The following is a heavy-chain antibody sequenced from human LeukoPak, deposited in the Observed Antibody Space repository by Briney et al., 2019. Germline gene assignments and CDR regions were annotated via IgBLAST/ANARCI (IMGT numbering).Heavy chain of an antibody. CDR1: GFTFSSYA. J-gene: IGHJ4*02. CDR2: ISGSGGST. CDR3: ARVEAVAGTLGY. Sequence: GGSLRLSCAASGFTFSSYAMSWVRQAPGKGLEWVSAISGSGGSTYYADSVKGRFTVSRDNSKNTLYLQMNSLRAEDTAVYYCARVEAVAGTLGYWGQGTLVTVSS. D-gene: IGHD6-19*01. V-gene: IGHV3-23*01.